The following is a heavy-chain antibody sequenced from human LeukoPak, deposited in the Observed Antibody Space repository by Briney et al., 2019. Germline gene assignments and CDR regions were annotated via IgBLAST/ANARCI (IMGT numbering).Heavy chain of an antibody. V-gene: IGHV3-7*03. Sequence: GGSLRLSCAAPGFTFSSYWMSWVRQAPGKGLEWVANIKQDGSEKYYVDSVKGRFTISRDNAKNSLYLQMNSLRAEDTAVYYCARVRGILTGYYYFDYWGQGTLVTVSS. CDR1: GFTFSSYW. J-gene: IGHJ4*02. D-gene: IGHD3-9*01. CDR3: ARVRGILTGYYYFDY. CDR2: IKQDGSEK.